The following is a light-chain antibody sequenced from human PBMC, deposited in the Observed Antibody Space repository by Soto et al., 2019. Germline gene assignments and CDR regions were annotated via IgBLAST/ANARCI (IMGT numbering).Light chain of an antibody. V-gene: IGLV1-44*01. CDR1: SSNIGTSS. CDR3: AAWDDSLNGHV. CDR2: TTN. J-gene: IGLJ1*01. Sequence: QSVLTQPHSSSGTPGQMVTISCSGSSSNIGTSSVHWFQQLPGTAPKLLISTTNQRPSGVPDRFSGSKSGTSASLAISGLQSEDEADYYCAAWDDSLNGHVFGTGTKVTVL.